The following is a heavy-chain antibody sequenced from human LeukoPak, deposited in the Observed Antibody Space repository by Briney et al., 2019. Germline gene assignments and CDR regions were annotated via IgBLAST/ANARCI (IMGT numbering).Heavy chain of an antibody. Sequence: SVKVSCKASGGTFSSYAISWVRQAPGQGLEWMGGIIPIFGTANYAQKFQGRVTVTADESTSTAYMELSSLRSEDTAVYYCARGSSWYGYSSGYDYWGQGTLVTVSS. CDR2: IIPIFGTA. D-gene: IGHD6-19*01. V-gene: IGHV1-69*13. CDR3: ARGSSWYGYSSGYDY. J-gene: IGHJ4*02. CDR1: GGTFSSYA.